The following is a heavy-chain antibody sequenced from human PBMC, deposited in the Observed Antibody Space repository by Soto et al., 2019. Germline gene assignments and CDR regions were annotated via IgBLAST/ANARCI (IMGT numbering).Heavy chain of an antibody. D-gene: IGHD3-16*01. CDR2: IYYSGST. J-gene: IGHJ4*02. CDR3: ARRGLREFDY. V-gene: IGHV4-39*01. CDR1: GGSISSSSYY. Sequence: PSETLSLTCTVSGGSISSSSYYWGWIRQPPGKGLEWIGSIYYSGSTYYNPSLKSRVTISVDTSKNQFSLKLSSVTAADTAVYYCARRGLREFDYWGQGTLVTVSS.